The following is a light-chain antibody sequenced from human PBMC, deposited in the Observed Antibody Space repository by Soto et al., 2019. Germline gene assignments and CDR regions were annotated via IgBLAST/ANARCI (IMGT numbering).Light chain of an antibody. Sequence: SYELTQPPSVSVSPGQTANITCSGNTLGSKFVFWYQQKAGQSPMVVNYEDTKRPSGIPERFSGSNSGNTATLTISGTQAMDEADFYCQAWDSGTVVFGGRTKVTVL. CDR1: TLGSKF. CDR2: EDT. V-gene: IGLV3-1*01. J-gene: IGLJ2*01. CDR3: QAWDSGTVV.